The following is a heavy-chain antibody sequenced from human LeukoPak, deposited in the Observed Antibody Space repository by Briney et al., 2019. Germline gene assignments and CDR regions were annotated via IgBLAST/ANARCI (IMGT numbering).Heavy chain of an antibody. J-gene: IGHJ4*02. D-gene: IGHD3-10*01. V-gene: IGHV3-21*01. CDR3: ARDPWFGELHYFDY. Sequence: GGSLRLSCAASGFTFSSYSMNWVRQAPGKGLEWVSSISSSSSYIYYADSVKGRFTISRDNAKNSLYLQMNSLRAEDTAVYYCARDPWFGELHYFDYWGPGTLVTVSS. CDR1: GFTFSSYS. CDR2: ISSSSSYI.